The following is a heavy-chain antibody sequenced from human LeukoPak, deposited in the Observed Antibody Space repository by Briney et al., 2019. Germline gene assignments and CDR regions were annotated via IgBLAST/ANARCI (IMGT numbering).Heavy chain of an antibody. Sequence: ASVKVSCKASGYTFTSYAMHWVRQAPGQRLEWMGWINAGNGNTKYSQKFQGRVTITRDTSASTAYMELSSLRSEDTAVYYCARETPRRGETRDGYRWGQGTLVIVSS. CDR3: ARETPRRGETRDGYR. CDR1: GYTFTSYA. CDR2: INAGNGNT. J-gene: IGHJ4*02. V-gene: IGHV1-3*01. D-gene: IGHD5-24*01.